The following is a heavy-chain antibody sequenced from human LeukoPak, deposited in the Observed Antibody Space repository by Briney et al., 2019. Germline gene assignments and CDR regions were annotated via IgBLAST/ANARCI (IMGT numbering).Heavy chain of an antibody. Sequence: SETLSLTCTVSGGSISSYYWSWIRQPPGNGLEWMGYIYYSGSTNYNPSLKRRVTISVDTSKNQFSLKLSSVTAADTAVYYCARGPAHYYDSSGYRRTPHFDYWGQGTLVTVSS. D-gene: IGHD3-22*01. V-gene: IGHV4-59*01. CDR2: IYYSGST. J-gene: IGHJ4*02. CDR3: ARGPAHYYDSSGYRRTPHFDY. CDR1: GGSISSYY.